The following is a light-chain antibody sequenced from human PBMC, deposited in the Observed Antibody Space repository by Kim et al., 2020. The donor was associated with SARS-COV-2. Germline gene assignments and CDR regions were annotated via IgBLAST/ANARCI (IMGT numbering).Light chain of an antibody. CDR2: RDS. CDR3: QVWDSSTGV. V-gene: IGLV3-9*01. J-gene: IGLJ2*01. CDR1: NIGSKN. Sequence: SGALGKTARITCGGNNIGSKNVHWYQQKPGQAPVLVIYRDSNRPSGIPERFSGSNSGNTATLTISRAQAGDEADYYCQVWDSSTGVFGGGTQLTVL.